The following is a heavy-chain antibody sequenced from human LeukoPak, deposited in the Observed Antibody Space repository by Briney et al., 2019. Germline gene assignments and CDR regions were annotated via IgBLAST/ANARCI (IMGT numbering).Heavy chain of an antibody. CDR3: ARGIAMAGSDYYGMDV. CDR2: IYPGDSDT. CDR1: RCRFTSYW. D-gene: IGHD6-19*01. V-gene: IGHV5-51*01. Sequence: PGESLEISSRGSRCRFTSYWSGWVRQMPGKGLERMGIIYPGDSDTSYSPSFQGQVTISADKSPTTAYLQWSSLKASDTAMYYCARGIAMAGSDYYGMDVWGQGTTVTVSS. J-gene: IGHJ6*02.